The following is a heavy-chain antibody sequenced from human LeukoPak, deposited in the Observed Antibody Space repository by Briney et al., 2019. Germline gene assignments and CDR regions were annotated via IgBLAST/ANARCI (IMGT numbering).Heavy chain of an antibody. V-gene: IGHV4-59*12. J-gene: IGHJ3*02. CDR2: IFYTGST. CDR1: GGSISSYY. CDR3: ARALGAFDI. Sequence: SETLSLTCTVSGGSISSYYWSWIRQPPGKGLEWIGYIFYTGSTNYNPSLKSRVTISVDTSKNQFSLKLSSVTAADTAVYYCARALGAFDIWGQGTMVTVSS.